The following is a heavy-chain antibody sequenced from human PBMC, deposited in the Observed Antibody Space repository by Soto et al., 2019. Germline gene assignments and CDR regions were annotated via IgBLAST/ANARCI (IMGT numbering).Heavy chain of an antibody. D-gene: IGHD3-22*01. CDR2: INPNSGGT. CDR3: ARYYYDSSGYYSQSPPANAFDI. CDR1: GYTFTGYY. V-gene: IGHV1-2*02. Sequence: ASVKVSCKASGYTFTGYYMHWVRQAPGQGLEWMGWINPNSGGTNYAQKFQGRVTMTRDTSISTAYMELSRLRSDDTAVYYCARYYYDSSGYYSQSPPANAFDIWGQGTMVTVSS. J-gene: IGHJ3*02.